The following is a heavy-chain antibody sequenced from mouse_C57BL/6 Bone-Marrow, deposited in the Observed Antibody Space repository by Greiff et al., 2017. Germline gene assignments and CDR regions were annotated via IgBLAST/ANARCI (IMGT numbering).Heavy chain of an antibody. V-gene: IGHV5-12*01. CDR3: ARLLYGSSYGGAMDY. D-gene: IGHD1-1*01. CDR1: GFTFSDYY. CDR2: ISNGGGST. J-gene: IGHJ4*01. Sequence: DVMLVESGGGLVQPGGSLKLSCAASGFTFSDYYMYWVRQTPEKRLEWVAYISNGGGSTYYPDTVKGRFTISRDNAKNTLYLQMSRLKSEDTAMYYCARLLYGSSYGGAMDYWGQGTSVTVSS.